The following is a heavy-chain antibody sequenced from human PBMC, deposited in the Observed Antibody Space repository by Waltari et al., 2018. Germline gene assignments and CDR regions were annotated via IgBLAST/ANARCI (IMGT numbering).Heavy chain of an antibody. V-gene: IGHV1-69*05. J-gene: IGHJ6*03. D-gene: IGHD6-13*01. CDR1: GGTFSSYA. CDR2: IIPIFGTA. Sequence: QVQLVQSGAEVKKPGSSVKVSCKASGGTFSSYAISWVRQAPGQGLEWMGGIIPIFGTANYAQKFQGRVTITTDESTSTAYMELSSLRSEDTAVYYCARDNHSGSSSWYYYYYYMDVWGKGTTVTVSS. CDR3: ARDNHSGSSSWYYYYYYMDV.